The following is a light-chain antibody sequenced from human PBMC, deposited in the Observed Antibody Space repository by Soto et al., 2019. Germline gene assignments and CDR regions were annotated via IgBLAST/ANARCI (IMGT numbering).Light chain of an antibody. CDR1: QNVDSY. J-gene: IGKJ5*01. CDR3: QQYATSPTT. CDR2: GTS. V-gene: IGKV3-20*01. Sequence: EIVLTQSPDTLSLSPGERATVSCRASQNVDSYLAWYQHKPGQAPRLLIYGTSSRAIGIPGRFSGSGSGTDFTLTISRGEPEDFAVYYCQQYATSPTTFGQAARLDNK.